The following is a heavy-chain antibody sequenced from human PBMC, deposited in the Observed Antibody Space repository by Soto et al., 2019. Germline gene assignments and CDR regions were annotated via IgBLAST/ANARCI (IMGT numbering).Heavy chain of an antibody. CDR1: GFTFSSYA. D-gene: IGHD6-13*01. J-gene: IGHJ5*02. V-gene: IGHV3-23*01. CDR3: AKVMAAAGTGYWFDP. CDR2: ISGSGGST. Sequence: EVQLLESGGGLVQPGGSLRLSCAASGFTFSSYAMSWVRQAPGKGLEWVSAISGSGGSTYYADSVKGRFTISRDNSKNTLYLQMNSLRAEDRAGYYCAKVMAAAGTGYWFDPWGQGTLVTVSS.